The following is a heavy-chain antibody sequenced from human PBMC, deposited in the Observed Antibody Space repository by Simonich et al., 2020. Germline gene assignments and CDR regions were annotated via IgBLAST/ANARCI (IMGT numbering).Heavy chain of an antibody. CDR3: ARVGYSNYYYYGMDV. D-gene: IGHD6-13*01. Sequence: QVQLQESGPGLVKPSETLSLTCAVSGYSISSGYYWGWIRQPPGKGLEWMGSIKHSGSTYANPTPKSRVTISVDTAKNQFSLKLSSVTAADTAVYYCARVGYSNYYYYGMDVWGQGTTVTVSS. CDR2: IKHSGST. CDR1: GYSISSGYY. V-gene: IGHV4-38-2*01. J-gene: IGHJ6*02.